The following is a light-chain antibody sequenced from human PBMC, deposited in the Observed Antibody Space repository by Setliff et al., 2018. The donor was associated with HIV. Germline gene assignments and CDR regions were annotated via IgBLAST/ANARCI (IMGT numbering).Light chain of an antibody. CDR1: SSDVGGYPY. CDR2: EVS. V-gene: IGLV2-14*01. CDR3: SSYTSSSTLV. J-gene: IGLJ1*01. Sequence: QSALTQPASVSGSPGQSVTISCTGTSSDVGGYPYVSWYQQYPGKVPKLMIYEVSNRPSGVSNRFSGSKSANMASLTISGLQAEDEADYYCSSYTSSSTLVVGTGTKVTVL.